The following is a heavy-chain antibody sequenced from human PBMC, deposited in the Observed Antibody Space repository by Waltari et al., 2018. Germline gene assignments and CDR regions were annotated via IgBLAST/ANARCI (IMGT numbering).Heavy chain of an antibody. D-gene: IGHD6-13*01. V-gene: IGHV3-43D*04. J-gene: IGHJ3*02. CDR1: GFTFDDYA. CDR2: ISWDGGST. CDR3: AKAGRTAAGTDAFDI. Sequence: EVQLVESGGVVVQPGGSLRLSCAASGFTFDDYAMPWVRQAPGQGLEWVSLISWDGGSTYYADSVKGRFTISRDNSKNSLYLQMNSLRAEDTALYYCAKAGRTAAGTDAFDIWGQGTMVTVSS.